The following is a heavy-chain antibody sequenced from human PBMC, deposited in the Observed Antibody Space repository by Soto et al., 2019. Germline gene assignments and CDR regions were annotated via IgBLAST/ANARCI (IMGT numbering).Heavy chain of an antibody. D-gene: IGHD2-2*01. Sequence: SGPTLVNPTQTLTLTCTFSGFSLSTSGMCVSWIRQPPGKALEWLARIDWDGDKYYSTSLKTRLTISKDTSKNQVVLTMTNMDPVDTATYYCAREHIVLVRVAEACYYYYVMEVWGRRTTVPGSS. J-gene: IGHJ6*01. CDR1: GFSLSTSGMC. CDR2: IDWDGDK. CDR3: AREHIVLVRVAEACYYYYVMEV. V-gene: IGHV2-70*11.